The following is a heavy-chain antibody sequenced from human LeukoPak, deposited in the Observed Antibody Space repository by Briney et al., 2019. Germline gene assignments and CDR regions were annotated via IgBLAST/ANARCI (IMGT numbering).Heavy chain of an antibody. J-gene: IGHJ4*02. CDR3: ARVYSRGYSYGSSDY. Sequence: KASETLSLTCTVSGGSISSSNYYWSWIRQPPGQGLEWIGSIFYSGSTYYNPSLESRVTISVDTSKKQFSLRLSSVTAADTAVYYCARVYSRGYSYGSSDYWGQGTLVTVSS. V-gene: IGHV4-39*01. CDR2: IFYSGST. D-gene: IGHD5-18*01. CDR1: GGSISSSNYY.